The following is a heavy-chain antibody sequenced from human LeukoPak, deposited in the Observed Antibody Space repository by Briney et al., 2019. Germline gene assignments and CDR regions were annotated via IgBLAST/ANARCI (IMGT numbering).Heavy chain of an antibody. Sequence: SETLSLTCTVSSGSISSGGYYWSWIRQHPGKGLEWIGYIYYSGSTYYNPSLKSRVTISVDTSKNQFSLKLSSVTAADTAVYYCARSTVTDTYYYGMDVWGQGTTVTVSS. CDR3: ARSTVTDTYYYGMDV. CDR1: SGSISSGGYY. D-gene: IGHD3-10*01. CDR2: IYYSGST. V-gene: IGHV4-31*03. J-gene: IGHJ6*02.